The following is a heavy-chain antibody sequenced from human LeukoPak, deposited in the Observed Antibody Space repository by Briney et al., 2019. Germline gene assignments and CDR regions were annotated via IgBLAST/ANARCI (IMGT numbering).Heavy chain of an antibody. D-gene: IGHD6-19*01. CDR2: ISAYNGNT. CDR1: GYTFTSYG. Sequence: EASVKVSCKASGYTFTSYGISWVRQAPGQGLEWMGWISAYNGNTNYAQKLQGRVTMTTDTSTSTAYMELRSLRSDDTAVYYCARDLGRQWLVHATDWYFDLWGRGTLVTVSS. V-gene: IGHV1-18*01. CDR3: ARDLGRQWLVHATDWYFDL. J-gene: IGHJ2*01.